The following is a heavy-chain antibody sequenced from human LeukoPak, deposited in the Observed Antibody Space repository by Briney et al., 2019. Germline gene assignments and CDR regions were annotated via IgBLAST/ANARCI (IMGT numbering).Heavy chain of an antibody. J-gene: IGHJ5*02. D-gene: IGHD1-26*01. V-gene: IGHV4-61*01. CDR1: GGSVNSGSYY. Sequence: PSETLSLTCTVSGGSVNSGSYYWNWIRQPPGKGLEWIGYIYYSGSTNYNPSLKSRVTISVDASKNQFSLKLSSVTAADTAVYYCAIGGAQWSEDWFDPWGQGTLVTVSS. CDR2: IYYSGST. CDR3: AIGGAQWSEDWFDP.